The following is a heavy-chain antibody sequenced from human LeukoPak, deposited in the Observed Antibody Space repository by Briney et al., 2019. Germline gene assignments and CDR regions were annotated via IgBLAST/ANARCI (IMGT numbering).Heavy chain of an antibody. CDR3: ARGIAEP. J-gene: IGHJ5*02. CDR2: INHSGST. D-gene: IGHD6-13*01. Sequence: PSETLSLTCAVYGGSFSGYYWSWIRQPPGKGLGWIGEINHSGSTNYNPSLKSRVTISVDTSKNQFSLKLSSVTAADTAVYYCARGIAEPWGQGTLVTVSS. V-gene: IGHV4-34*01. CDR1: GGSFSGYY.